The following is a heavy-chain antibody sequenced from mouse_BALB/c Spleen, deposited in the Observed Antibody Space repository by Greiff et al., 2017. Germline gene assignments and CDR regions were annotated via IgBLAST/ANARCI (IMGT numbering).Heavy chain of an antibody. V-gene: IGHV1-18*01. J-gene: IGHJ1*01. CDR2: INPNNGGT. Sequence: VQLKQSGPELVKPGASVKIPCKASGYTFTDYNMDWVKQSHGKSLEWIGDINPNNGGTIYNQKFKGKATLTVDKSSSTAYMELRSLTSEDTAVYYCARDYYGSRTYFDVWGAGTTVTVSS. CDR3: ARDYYGSRTYFDV. D-gene: IGHD1-1*01. CDR1: GYTFTDYN.